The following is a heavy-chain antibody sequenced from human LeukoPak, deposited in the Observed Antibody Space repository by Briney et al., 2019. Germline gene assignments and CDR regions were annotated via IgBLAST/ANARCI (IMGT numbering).Heavy chain of an antibody. Sequence: GGSLRLSCAASGFTFSSYGMHWVRQAPGKGLXXXXXIWYDGSNKYYADSVKGRFTISRDNSKNTLYLQMNSLRAEDTAVYYCARAPYDLPRYGMDVWGQGTTVTVSS. CDR2: IWYDGSNK. J-gene: IGHJ6*02. V-gene: IGHV3-33*01. CDR3: ARAPYDLPRYGMDV. D-gene: IGHD3-3*01. CDR1: GFTFSSYG.